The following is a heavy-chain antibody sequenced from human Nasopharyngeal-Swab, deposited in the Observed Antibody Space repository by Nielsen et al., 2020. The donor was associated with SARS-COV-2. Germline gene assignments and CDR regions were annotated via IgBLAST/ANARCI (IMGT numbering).Heavy chain of an antibody. D-gene: IGHD4-17*01. Sequence: SVKVSCKASGYTFSSYAISWVRQAPGQGLEWMGRIIPNLGIANYAQKFQGRVTITADKSTSTAYMELSSLRSEDTAVYYCAGPRGDYGGFDYWGQGTLVTVSS. CDR1: GYTFSSYA. CDR3: AGPRGDYGGFDY. V-gene: IGHV1-69*04. CDR2: IIPNLGIA. J-gene: IGHJ4*02.